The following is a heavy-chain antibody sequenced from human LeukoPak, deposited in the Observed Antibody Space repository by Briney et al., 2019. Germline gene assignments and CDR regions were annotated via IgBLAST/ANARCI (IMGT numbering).Heavy chain of an antibody. J-gene: IGHJ3*02. CDR2: IYHSGST. CDR1: GGSISFSTYY. V-gene: IGHV4-39*07. CDR3: ARVQNDYYDSSLDAFDI. Sequence: PSETLSLTCTVSGGSISFSTYYWGWIRQPPGKGLEWIGSIYHSGSTYYNPSLKSRVTISVDTSKNQFSLKLSSVTAADTAVYYCARVQNDYYDSSLDAFDIWGQGTMVTVSS. D-gene: IGHD3-22*01.